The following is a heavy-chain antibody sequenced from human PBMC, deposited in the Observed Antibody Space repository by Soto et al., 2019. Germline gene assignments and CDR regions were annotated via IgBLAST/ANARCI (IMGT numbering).Heavy chain of an antibody. CDR3: ARESCSSTSCFMDV. V-gene: IGHV3-48*01. D-gene: IGHD2-2*01. Sequence: GGSLRLSCAASGFTFSSYSMNWVRQAPGKGLEWVSYISSSSSTIYYADSVKGRFTISRDNAKNSLYLQMNSLRAEDTAVYYCARESCSSTSCFMDVWGQGTTVTVSS. J-gene: IGHJ6*02. CDR1: GFTFSSYS. CDR2: ISSSSSTI.